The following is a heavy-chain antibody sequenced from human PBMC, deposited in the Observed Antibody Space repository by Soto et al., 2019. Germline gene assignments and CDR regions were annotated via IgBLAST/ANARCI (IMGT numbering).Heavy chain of an antibody. CDR3: AEESDYDFWSGYYFGSFSYLDY. J-gene: IGHJ4*02. CDR1: GVTFSSYA. D-gene: IGHD3-3*01. V-gene: IGHV3-23*01. Sequence: PGGSLRLSCAASGVTFSSYAVSWVRPAPGKGLEWVSAISGSGGSTYYADSVKGRFTISRDNSKNTLYLQMNSLRAEDTAVYYCAEESDYDFWSGYYFGSFSYLDYWGQGTLVTVSS. CDR2: ISGSGGST.